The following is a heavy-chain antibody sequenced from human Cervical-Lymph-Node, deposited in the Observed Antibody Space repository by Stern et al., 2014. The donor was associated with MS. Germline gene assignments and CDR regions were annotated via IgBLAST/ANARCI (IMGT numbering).Heavy chain of an antibody. CDR3: AHGLEIRLWAAY. D-gene: IGHD5-18*01. V-gene: IGHV2-5*02. J-gene: IGHJ4*02. Sequence: QVTLRESGPTLVKPTQTLTLTCTFSGFSLSTSGVGVGWLRQPPGKALEWLALIYWDDDKRYSPSLKIRLTITKDTSKNQVVLTMTNMDPVDTATYYCAHGLEIRLWAAYWGQGTLVTVSS. CDR1: GFSLSTSGVG. CDR2: IYWDDDK.